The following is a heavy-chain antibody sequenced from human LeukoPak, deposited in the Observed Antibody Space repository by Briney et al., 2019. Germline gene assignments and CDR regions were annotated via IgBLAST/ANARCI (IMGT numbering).Heavy chain of an antibody. CDR2: IKEDGSEK. CDR3: ARVVDTHFDY. CDR1: GFTFSNHW. Sequence: GGSLRLSCAVSGFTFSNHWMGWVRQAPGKGLEWGANIKEDGSEKYYVDSVKGRFTISRDNAKNTLYLQMNSLRAEDTAVYYCARVVDTHFDYWGQGTLVTVSS. V-gene: IGHV3-7*02. D-gene: IGHD5-18*01. J-gene: IGHJ4*02.